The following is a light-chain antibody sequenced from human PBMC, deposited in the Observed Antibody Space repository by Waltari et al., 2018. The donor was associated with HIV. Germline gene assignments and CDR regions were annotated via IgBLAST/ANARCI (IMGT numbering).Light chain of an antibody. CDR2: TAS. CDR1: QALSHY. Sequence: DIQLTQSPSFLSASVGDRVTLTCRANQALSHYFAWYQQKPGKAPKALICTASTLQSGVPSRFSGSGSGTDFTLTISSLQPEDFATYYCQQSYSTPPTFGQGTKVEIK. J-gene: IGKJ1*01. CDR3: QQSYSTPPT. V-gene: IGKV1-39*01.